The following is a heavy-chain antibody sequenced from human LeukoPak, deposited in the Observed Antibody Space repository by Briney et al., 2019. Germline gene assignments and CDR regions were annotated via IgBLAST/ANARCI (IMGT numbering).Heavy chain of an antibody. J-gene: IGHJ3*02. CDR2: IYYSGST. Sequence: PSETLSLTCAVYGGSFSGYYWGWIRQPPGKGLEWIGSIYYSGSTYYNPSLKSRVTISVDTSKNQFSLKLSSVTAADTAVYYCARDQVGGRYFDWLFYDAFDIRGQGTMVTVSS. CDR1: GGSFSGYY. V-gene: IGHV4-34*01. CDR3: ARDQVGGRYFDWLFYDAFDI. D-gene: IGHD3-9*01.